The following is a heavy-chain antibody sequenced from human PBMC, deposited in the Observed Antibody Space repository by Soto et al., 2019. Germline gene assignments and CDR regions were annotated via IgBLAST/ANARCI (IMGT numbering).Heavy chain of an antibody. CDR2: VFHTGTT. CDR1: GDSVSSPYY. CDR3: ARSAGWYAVHS. J-gene: IGHJ4*02. Sequence: QVQLQESGPGLVKPSGTLSLTCAVSGDSVSSPYYWCWVRKPPGKGLEWIGEVFHTGTTSYNPSLRSRVTISMDNSNNQFSLDLSSVSAADTAVYYFARSAGWYAVHSWGPGTLVIVSS. D-gene: IGHD6-19*01. V-gene: IGHV4-4*02.